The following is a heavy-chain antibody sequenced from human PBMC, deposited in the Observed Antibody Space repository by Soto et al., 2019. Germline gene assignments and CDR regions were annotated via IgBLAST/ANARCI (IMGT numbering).Heavy chain of an antibody. V-gene: IGHV3-23*01. D-gene: IGHD6-13*01. CDR1: GFSFSDYT. CDR2: ISGSGGAS. Sequence: EVQLLESGGGLEQPGGSLRLSCAASGFSFSDYTMNWVRQAPGKGLEWVSGISGSGGASYYADSVKGRFIISRDNSKDTVHLQMDGLRVDDTAVYYCAKEGRYVGSWPPGDFWGQGTLVTVSS. J-gene: IGHJ4*02. CDR3: AKEGRYVGSWPPGDF.